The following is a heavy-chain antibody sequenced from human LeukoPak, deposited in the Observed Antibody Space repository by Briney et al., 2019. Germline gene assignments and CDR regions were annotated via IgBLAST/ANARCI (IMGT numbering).Heavy chain of an antibody. D-gene: IGHD5-18*01. CDR1: GFTFGSYA. Sequence: PGGSLRLSCAASGFTFGSYAMHWVRQAPGKGLEWVAVISYDGSNKYYADSVKGRFTISRDNSKNTLYLQMNSLRAEDTAVYYCARDRPSYGSFDYWGQGTLVTVSS. CDR2: ISYDGSNK. J-gene: IGHJ4*02. V-gene: IGHV3-30-3*01. CDR3: ARDRPSYGSFDY.